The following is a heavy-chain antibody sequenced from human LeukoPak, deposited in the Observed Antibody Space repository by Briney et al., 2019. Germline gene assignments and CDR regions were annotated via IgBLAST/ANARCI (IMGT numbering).Heavy chain of an antibody. J-gene: IGHJ4*02. CDR3: VKYIPGTMRDY. CDR2: ISNSGST. D-gene: IGHD3-22*01. V-gene: IGHV4-39*01. CDR1: GDSISSNNYL. Sequence: TSETLSLTCSVSGDSISSNNYLWGWIRQPPGKGLEWIGRISNSGSTNQNPSLKSRVTMSVDTSKNQFSLKLSSVTAADTAVYYCVKYIPGTMRDYWGQGTLVIVSS.